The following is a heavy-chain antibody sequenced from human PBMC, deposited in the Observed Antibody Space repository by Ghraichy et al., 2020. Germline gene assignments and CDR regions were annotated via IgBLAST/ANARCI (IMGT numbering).Heavy chain of an antibody. CDR2: ISSSSSYI. V-gene: IGHV3-21*01. CDR1: GFTFSSYS. Sequence: GESLNISCAASGFTFSSYSMNWVRQAPGKGLEWVSSISSSSSYIYYADSVKGRFTISRDNAKNSLYLQMNSLRAEDTAVYYCARVKGTSPYGGNPLGYYGMDVWGQGTTVTVSS. CDR3: ARVKGTSPYGGNPLGYYGMDV. D-gene: IGHD4-23*01. J-gene: IGHJ6*02.